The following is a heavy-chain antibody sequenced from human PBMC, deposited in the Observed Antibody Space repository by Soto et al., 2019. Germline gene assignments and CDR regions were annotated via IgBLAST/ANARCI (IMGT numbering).Heavy chain of an antibody. J-gene: IGHJ3*02. Sequence: GSLRLSCAASGFTFSSYAMSWVRQAPGKGLEWVSAISGSGGSTYYADSVKGRFTISRDNSWNTLYLQLNSLRAEDTAVYYCAKLLAAAASWDAFDIWGQGTMVTVSS. V-gene: IGHV3-23*01. CDR3: AKLLAAAASWDAFDI. CDR1: GFTFSSYA. CDR2: ISGSGGST. D-gene: IGHD6-25*01.